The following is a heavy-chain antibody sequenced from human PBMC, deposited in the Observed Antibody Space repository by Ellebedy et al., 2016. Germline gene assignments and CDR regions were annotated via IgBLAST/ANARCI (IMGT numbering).Heavy chain of an antibody. Sequence: GSLRLSXTVSGGSINTYYWSWIRQAPGKGLEWIANIYNNGKTNYNAALKSRVTISTDTSTNQVSLRLTSVTAADTAVYYCARPVGFGGVINYFDSWGQGILVTVSS. CDR3: ARPVGFGGVINYFDS. CDR2: IYNNGKT. D-gene: IGHD3-16*01. CDR1: GGSINTYY. V-gene: IGHV4-59*03. J-gene: IGHJ4*02.